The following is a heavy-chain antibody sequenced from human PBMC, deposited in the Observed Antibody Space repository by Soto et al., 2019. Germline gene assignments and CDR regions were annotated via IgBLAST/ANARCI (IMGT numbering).Heavy chain of an antibody. D-gene: IGHD2-2*01. J-gene: IGHJ4*02. CDR3: ARDRPSPYCSSTSCSSYFDY. V-gene: IGHV3-30-3*01. CDR2: ISYDGSNK. CDR1: GFTFSTYA. Sequence: GGSLRLSCAASGFTFSTYAMQWVRQAPGKGLEWVAVISYDGSNKYYADSVKGRFTISRDNSKNTLYLQMNSPRAEDTAVYYCARDRPSPYCSSTSCSSYFDYWGQGTLVTVSS.